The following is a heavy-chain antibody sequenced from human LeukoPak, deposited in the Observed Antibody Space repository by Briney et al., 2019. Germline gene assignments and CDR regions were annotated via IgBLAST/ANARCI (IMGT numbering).Heavy chain of an antibody. CDR3: ARGTYYYDSGADY. CDR1: VYSISSGYY. CDR2: IYYSGST. J-gene: IGHJ4*02. Sequence: SETLSLTCAVSVYSISSGYYWGWIRQPPGKGLEWIGSIYYSGSTYYNPSLKSRVTISIDTSKNQFSLKLSSVTAADTAVYYCARGTYYYDSGADYWGQGTLVTVSS. D-gene: IGHD3-22*01. V-gene: IGHV4-38-2*01.